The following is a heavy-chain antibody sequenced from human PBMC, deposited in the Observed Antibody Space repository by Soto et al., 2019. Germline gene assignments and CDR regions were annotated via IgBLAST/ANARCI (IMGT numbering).Heavy chain of an antibody. J-gene: IGHJ4*02. V-gene: IGHV1-69*13. CDR3: ARVAQVISFSYGYFHY. CDR1: GVTFSSYA. CDR2: LIPIFGTA. Sequence: SVKVSCKASGVTFSSYAIRWVRQAPGQGLEWMGGLIPIFGTANYAQKFQGRVTITADESTSTAYMELSSLRSEDTAVYYCARVAQVISFSYGYFHYWGQGSLVTVSS. D-gene: IGHD5-18*01.